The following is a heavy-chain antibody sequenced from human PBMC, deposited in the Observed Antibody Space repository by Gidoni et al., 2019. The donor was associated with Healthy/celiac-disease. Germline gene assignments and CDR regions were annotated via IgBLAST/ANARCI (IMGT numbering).Heavy chain of an antibody. V-gene: IGHV3-33*01. Sequence: QVQLVESRGGVVQPGRSLRLSCAASGFTFRSYGMHWVRQAPGKGLEWVAFIWYDGSNKYYADSVKGRFTISRDNSKNTLYLQMNSLRAEDTAVYYCARVDILTGYYSFDYWGQGTLVTVSS. D-gene: IGHD3-9*01. J-gene: IGHJ4*02. CDR3: ARVDILTGYYSFDY. CDR1: GFTFRSYG. CDR2: IWYDGSNK.